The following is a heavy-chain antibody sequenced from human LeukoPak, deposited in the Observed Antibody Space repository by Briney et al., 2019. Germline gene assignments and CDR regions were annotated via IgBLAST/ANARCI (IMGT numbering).Heavy chain of an antibody. CDR2: ISDSGST. V-gene: IGHV4-59*11. J-gene: IGHJ6*03. Sequence: SETLSLTCTVSGGSISSHYWTWIRQSPGKGLEWIGDISDSGSTSYNPSLKSRATISIDTSKNQFSLKLSSVTAADTAVYYCGRDALVGYFSYYYMDVWGKGTTVTVSS. D-gene: IGHD2-15*01. CDR3: GRDALVGYFSYYYMDV. CDR1: GGSISSHY.